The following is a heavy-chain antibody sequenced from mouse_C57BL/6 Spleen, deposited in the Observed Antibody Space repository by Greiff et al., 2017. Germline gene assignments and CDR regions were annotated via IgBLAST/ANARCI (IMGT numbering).Heavy chain of an antibody. Sequence: EVQLVESGGGLVQPGGSLKLSCAASGFTFSDYGMAWVRQAPRKGPEWVAFISNLAYSIYYADTVTGRFTISRENAKNTLYLEMSSLRSEDTAMYYCARSDSHYAMDYWGQGTSVTVSS. V-gene: IGHV5-15*01. J-gene: IGHJ4*01. CDR1: GFTFSDYG. CDR2: ISNLAYSI. CDR3: ARSDSHYAMDY.